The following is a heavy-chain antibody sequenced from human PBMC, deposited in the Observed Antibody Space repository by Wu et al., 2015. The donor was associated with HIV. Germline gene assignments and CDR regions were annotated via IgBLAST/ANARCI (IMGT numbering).Heavy chain of an antibody. J-gene: IGHJ3*02. CDR3: ARDFGIHDAFDI. Sequence: QVQLVQSGAEVKKPGASVKVSCKASGYTFTSYDINWVRQATGQGLEWMGIINPSGGSTSYAQKFQGRVTMTRDTSTSTVYMELSSLRSEDTAVYYCARDFGIHDAFDIWGQGTMVTVSS. CDR1: GYTFTSYD. V-gene: IGHV1-46*01. D-gene: IGHD3-16*01. CDR2: INPSGGST.